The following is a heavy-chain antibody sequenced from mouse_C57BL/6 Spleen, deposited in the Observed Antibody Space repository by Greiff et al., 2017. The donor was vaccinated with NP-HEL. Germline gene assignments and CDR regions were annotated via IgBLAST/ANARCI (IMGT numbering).Heavy chain of an antibody. CDR3: ARETVVGDYAMDY. CDR1: GFTFSSYA. Sequence: EVQLVESGGGLVKPGGSLKLSCAASGFTFSSYAMSWVRQTPEKRLEWVATISDGGSYTYYPDNVKGRFTISRDNAKNNLYLQLSHLKSEDTAMYYCARETVVGDYAMDYWGQGTSVTVSS. V-gene: IGHV5-4*01. D-gene: IGHD1-1*01. J-gene: IGHJ4*01. CDR2: ISDGGSYT.